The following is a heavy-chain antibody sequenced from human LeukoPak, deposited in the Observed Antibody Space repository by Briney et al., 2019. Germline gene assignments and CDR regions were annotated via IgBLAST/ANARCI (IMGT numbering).Heavy chain of an antibody. Sequence: KPSEPLSLTCTVSGGSISSYYWSWIRQLQGKGLEWILYIYYSGSTNYNPSLKSRVTISVDTSKNQFSLKLSSVTAADTAVYYCARAKLGCSSTSCYYAAFDIWGQGTMVTVSS. V-gene: IGHV4-59*01. CDR2: IYYSGST. CDR3: ARAKLGCSSTSCYYAAFDI. CDR1: GGSISSYY. D-gene: IGHD2-2*01. J-gene: IGHJ3*02.